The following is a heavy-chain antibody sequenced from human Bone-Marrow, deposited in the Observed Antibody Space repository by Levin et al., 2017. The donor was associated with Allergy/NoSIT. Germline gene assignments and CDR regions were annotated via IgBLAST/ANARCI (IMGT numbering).Heavy chain of an antibody. J-gene: IGHJ6*02. CDR3: VRPTSVDIVATTTFSYGMDV. CDR1: GFTFSDYY. V-gene: IGHV3-11*01. Sequence: SCAASGFTFSDYYMSWIRQAPGKGLEWVSYISSSGSTIYYADSVKGRFTISRDNAKNSLYLQMNSLRAEDTAVYYCVRPTSVDIVATTTFSYGMDVWGQGTTVTVSS. D-gene: IGHD5-12*01. CDR2: ISSSGSTI.